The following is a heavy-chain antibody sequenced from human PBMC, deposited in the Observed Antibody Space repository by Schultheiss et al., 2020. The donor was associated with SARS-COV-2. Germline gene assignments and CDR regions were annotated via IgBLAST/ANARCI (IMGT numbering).Heavy chain of an antibody. V-gene: IGHV4-34*01. CDR3: ARGRSVAGTFDY. J-gene: IGHJ4*02. D-gene: IGHD6-19*01. CDR1: GGSFSGYY. Sequence: SQTLSLTCAVYGGSFSGYYWSWIRQPPGKGLEWIGEINHSGSTNYNPSLKSRVTISVDTSKNQFSLKLSSVTAADTAVYYCARGRSVAGTFDYWGQGTLVTVSS. CDR2: INHSGST.